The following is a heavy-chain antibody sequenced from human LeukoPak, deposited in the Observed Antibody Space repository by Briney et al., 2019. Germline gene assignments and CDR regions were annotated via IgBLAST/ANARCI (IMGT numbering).Heavy chain of an antibody. D-gene: IGHD4-17*01. CDR1: GFTFSSYA. CDR2: ISGSGGST. CDR3: AKSPDYGDYESYFDY. J-gene: IGHJ4*02. Sequence: GGSLRLSCAASGFTFSSYAMSWVRQAPGKGLEWVSAISGSGGSTYYADSVKGRFTISRDNSKNTLYLQVNSLRAEDTAVYYCAKSPDYGDYESYFDYWGQGTLVTVSS. V-gene: IGHV3-23*01.